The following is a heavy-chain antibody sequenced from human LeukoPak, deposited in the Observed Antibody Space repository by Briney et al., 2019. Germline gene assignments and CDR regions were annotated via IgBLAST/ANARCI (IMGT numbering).Heavy chain of an antibody. CDR3: ARDLRSMIAGWYFDL. CDR2: ISSSSTI. J-gene: IGHJ2*01. D-gene: IGHD3-22*01. CDR1: GFTFSSYS. V-gene: IGHV3-48*02. Sequence: GGSLRLSCAASGFTFSSYSMNWVRQAPGKGLEWVSYISSSSTIYYADSVKGRFTISRDNAKNSLYLQMNSLRDEDTAVYYCARDLRSMIAGWYFDLWGRGTLVTVSS.